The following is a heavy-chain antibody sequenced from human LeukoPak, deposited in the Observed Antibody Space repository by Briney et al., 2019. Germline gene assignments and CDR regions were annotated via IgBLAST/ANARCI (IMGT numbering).Heavy chain of an antibody. CDR2: ISSSSSTI. CDR3: ARDLYYYDSSGYGRDYGMDV. CDR1: GFTFSSYS. J-gene: IGHJ6*02. V-gene: IGHV3-48*04. Sequence: PGGSLRLSCAASGFTFSSYSMNWVRQAPGKGLEWVSYISSSSSTIYYADSVKGRFTISRDNAKNSLYLQMNSLRAEDTAVYYCARDLYYYDSSGYGRDYGMDVWGQGTTVTVSS. D-gene: IGHD3-22*01.